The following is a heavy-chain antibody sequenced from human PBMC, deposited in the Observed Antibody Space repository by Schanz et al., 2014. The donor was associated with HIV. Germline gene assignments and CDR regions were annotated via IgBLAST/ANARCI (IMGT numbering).Heavy chain of an antibody. D-gene: IGHD6-19*01. CDR2: MRGSDDST. CDR3: AKTSYGWYFDY. CDR1: GFTFSIYA. Sequence: VQVLESGGDLVQPGGSLRLSCAASGFTFSIYAMSWVRQAPGKGLEWVSGMRGSDDSTFYADSVKGRFTISRDNSKNTLYLQMNSLRAEDTAIYYCAKTSYGWYFDYWGQGTLVTVSS. J-gene: IGHJ4*02. V-gene: IGHV3-23*01.